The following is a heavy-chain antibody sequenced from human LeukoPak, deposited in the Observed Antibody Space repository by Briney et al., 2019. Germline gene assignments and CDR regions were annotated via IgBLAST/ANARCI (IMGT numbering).Heavy chain of an antibody. D-gene: IGHD3-10*01. CDR3: AIDRYYGSGSYSNLFDY. CDR1: GFTFSSYG. Sequence: PGGSLRLSCAASGFTFSSYGMHWVRQAPGKGLEWVALIRYDGSNKYYADSVKGRFTISRDNSKNTLYLQMNSLRAEDTAVYYCAIDRYYGSGSYSNLFDYWGQGTLVTVSS. CDR2: IRYDGSNK. J-gene: IGHJ4*02. V-gene: IGHV3-30*02.